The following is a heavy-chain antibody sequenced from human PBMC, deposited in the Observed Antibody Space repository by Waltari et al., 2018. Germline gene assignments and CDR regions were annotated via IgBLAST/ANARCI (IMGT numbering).Heavy chain of an antibody. CDR3: AHYKARDAFDI. D-gene: IGHD1-20*01. CDR1: GFSIATGGEA. Sequence: QITLKESGPTLVKPTQTLTLTCTFFGFSIATGGEAVGWLRQPPGKALEWLAIIYWTDEERYSPSLRSRLTITKDTSRNQVVLTVTNMDPVDTATYFCAHYKARDAFDIWGPGTMVTISS. V-gene: IGHV2-5*01. J-gene: IGHJ3*02. CDR2: IYWTDEE.